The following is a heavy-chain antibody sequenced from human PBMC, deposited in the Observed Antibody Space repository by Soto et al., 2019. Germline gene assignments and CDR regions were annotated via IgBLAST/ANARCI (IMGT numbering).Heavy chain of an antibody. Sequence: QLQLQESGSGLVKPSQTLSLTCAVSGGSISSGGYSWSWIRQPPGKGLEWIGYIYHSGRTYYNPSLQGRVTISVDRSKNQFSLKLSSVTAADTAVYYCARALIVVVPAAPHKYYYYGMDVWGQGTTVTVSS. V-gene: IGHV4-30-2*01. CDR2: IYHSGRT. D-gene: IGHD2-2*01. CDR3: ARALIVVVPAAPHKYYYYGMDV. J-gene: IGHJ6*02. CDR1: GGSISSGGYS.